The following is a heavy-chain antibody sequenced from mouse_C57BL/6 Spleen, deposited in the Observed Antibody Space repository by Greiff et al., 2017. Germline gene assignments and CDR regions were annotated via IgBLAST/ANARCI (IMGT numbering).Heavy chain of an antibody. Sequence: EVKLMESEGGLVQPGSSMKLSCTASGFTFSDYYMAWVRQVPEKGLEWVANINYDGSSTYYLDSLKSRFIISRDNAKNILYLQMSSLKSEDTATYYCARDGGWIDYWGQGTTLTVSS. CDR1: GFTFSDYY. V-gene: IGHV5-16*01. CDR3: ARDGGWIDY. D-gene: IGHD1-2*01. CDR2: INYDGSST. J-gene: IGHJ2*01.